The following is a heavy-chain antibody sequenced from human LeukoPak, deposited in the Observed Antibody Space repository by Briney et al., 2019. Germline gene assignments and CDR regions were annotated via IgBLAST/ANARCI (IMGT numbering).Heavy chain of an antibody. D-gene: IGHD3-9*01. Sequence: ASVKVSCKDSGYTFTSYAMNWVRQAPGQGLEWMGWINTNTGNPTYAQGFTGRFVFSLDTSVSTAYLQISSLKAEDTAVYYCARAESPPPGFDWLFSRYYYYMDVWGKGTTVTVSS. CDR1: GYTFTSYA. CDR2: INTNTGNP. J-gene: IGHJ6*03. CDR3: ARAESPPPGFDWLFSRYYYYMDV. V-gene: IGHV7-4-1*02.